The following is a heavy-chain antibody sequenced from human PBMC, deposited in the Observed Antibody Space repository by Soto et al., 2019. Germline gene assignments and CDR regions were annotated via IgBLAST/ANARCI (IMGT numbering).Heavy chain of an antibody. CDR2: ISYLDYSGST. CDR1: GGSIGGHY. Sequence: SETLSLTCTVSGGSIGGHYWTWIRQAPGKRLESIAYISYLDYSGSTTYNPSLWGRVTMSADTSKNQFSLTMNYVTPAHTAVHYCARGRRYCSPFGSAPVRDQG. J-gene: IGHJ4*02. CDR3: ARGRRYCSPFGSAPV. D-gene: IGHD2-15*01. V-gene: IGHV4-59*11.